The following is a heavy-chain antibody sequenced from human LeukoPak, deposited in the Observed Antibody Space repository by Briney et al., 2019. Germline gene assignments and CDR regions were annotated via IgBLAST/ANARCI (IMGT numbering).Heavy chain of an antibody. D-gene: IGHD5-18*01. Sequence: PSQTLSLTCAVSGGSISSGGYSWSWIRQPPGKGLEWIGYIYRSGSTYYNPSLKSRVTISVDRSKNQFSLKLSSVTAADTAVYYCASSWSAQLGFRYWGQGTLVTASS. CDR1: GGSISSGGYS. CDR3: ASSWSAQLGFRY. V-gene: IGHV4-30-2*01. J-gene: IGHJ4*02. CDR2: IYRSGST.